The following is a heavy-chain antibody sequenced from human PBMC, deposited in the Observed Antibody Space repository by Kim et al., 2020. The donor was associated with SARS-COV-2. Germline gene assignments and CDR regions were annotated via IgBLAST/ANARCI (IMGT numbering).Heavy chain of an antibody. CDR1: GFTFSSYA. J-gene: IGHJ6*02. Sequence: GGSLRLSCAASGFTFSSYAMHWVRQAPGKGLEWVAVISYDGSNKYYADSVKGRFTISRDNSKNTLYLQMNSLRAEDTAVYYCASIISMVRGVSDVWGQGTTVTVSS. V-gene: IGHV3-30-3*01. D-gene: IGHD3-10*01. CDR2: ISYDGSNK. CDR3: ASIISMVRGVSDV.